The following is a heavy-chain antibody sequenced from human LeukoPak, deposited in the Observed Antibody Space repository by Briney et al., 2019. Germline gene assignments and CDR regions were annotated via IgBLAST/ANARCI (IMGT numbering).Heavy chain of an antibody. Sequence: PSETLSLTCTVSGYSINSHYYWGWIRQSPGKGLEWIGNLHYSGRTYYNPSLKSRVTISPGTSRNQFSLRLNSVTAADTAVYYCVRGTWGSDSDYWGQGTLVTVSS. D-gene: IGHD7-27*01. V-gene: IGHV4-38-2*02. CDR2: LHYSGRT. J-gene: IGHJ4*02. CDR3: VRGTWGSDSDY. CDR1: GYSINSHYY.